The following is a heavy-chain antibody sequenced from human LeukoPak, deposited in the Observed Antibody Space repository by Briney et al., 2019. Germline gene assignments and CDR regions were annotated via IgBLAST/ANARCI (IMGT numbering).Heavy chain of an antibody. D-gene: IGHD6-19*01. CDR1: GGSFSGYY. J-gene: IGHJ4*02. Sequence: PSETLSLTCAVYGGSFSGYYWSWIRQPPGKGLEWIGEINHSGSTNYNPSLKSRVTISVDTSKNQFSLKLSSVTAADTAVYYCARTGIAVLFDYWGQGTLVTVSS. CDR3: ARTGIAVLFDY. CDR2: INHSGST. V-gene: IGHV4-34*01.